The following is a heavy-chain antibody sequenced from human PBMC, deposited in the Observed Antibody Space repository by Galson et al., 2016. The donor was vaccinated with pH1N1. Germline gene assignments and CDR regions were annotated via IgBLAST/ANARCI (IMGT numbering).Heavy chain of an antibody. V-gene: IGHV3-20*04. D-gene: IGHD1-1*01. Sequence: SLRLSCAASGFSFDDYGMNWVRQVPGKGLEWVATINWNSVSRHYADSVKGRFTISRDNTKSSLYLETNSLRSEDTALYYCARDVDTLAPHDAFDVWGQVTMVTVSP. CDR3: ARDVDTLAPHDAFDV. CDR1: GFSFDDYG. J-gene: IGHJ3*01. CDR2: INWNSVSR.